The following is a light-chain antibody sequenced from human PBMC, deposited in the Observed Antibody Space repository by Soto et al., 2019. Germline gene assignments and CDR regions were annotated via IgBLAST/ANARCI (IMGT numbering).Light chain of an antibody. Sequence: DIQMTQSPSSLSASVGDRVSIACRASQSIGTFLHWYQQKPGKAPKLLVYAVSTLQNGVPSRFSGRGSRTDFTLTIYSLQPEDFGIYCCQQTYISPNTFGQGTKLEIK. CDR2: AVS. CDR3: QQTYISPNT. J-gene: IGKJ2*01. V-gene: IGKV1-39*01. CDR1: QSIGTF.